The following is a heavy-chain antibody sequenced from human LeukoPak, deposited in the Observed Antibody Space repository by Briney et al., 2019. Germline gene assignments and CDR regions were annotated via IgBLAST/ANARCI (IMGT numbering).Heavy chain of an antibody. CDR2: IIPIFGIA. CDR3: ARDQSYYGSGSADY. D-gene: IGHD3-10*01. J-gene: IGHJ4*02. Sequence: ASVKVSCKASGGTFSSYAISWVRQAPGQGLEWMGRIIPIFGIANYAQKFQGRVTITADKSTSTAYMELSSLRSEDTAVYYCARDQSYYGSGSADYWGQGTLVTASS. CDR1: GGTFSSYA. V-gene: IGHV1-69*04.